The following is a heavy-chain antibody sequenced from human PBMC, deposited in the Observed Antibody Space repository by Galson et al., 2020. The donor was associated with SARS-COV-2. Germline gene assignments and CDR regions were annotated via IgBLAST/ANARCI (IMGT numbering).Heavy chain of an antibody. V-gene: IGHV3-23*01. CDR1: GFTFSSYA. Sequence: GGSLRLSCAASGFTFSSYAMSWVRQAPGKGLEWVSAISGSGGSTYYADSVKGRFTISRDNSKNTLYLQMNSLRAEDTAVYYCAKGGYCSGGSCRQIYYYYYGMDVWGQGTTVTVSS. CDR3: AKGGYCSGGSCRQIYYYYYGMDV. D-gene: IGHD2-15*01. J-gene: IGHJ6*02. CDR2: ISGSGGST.